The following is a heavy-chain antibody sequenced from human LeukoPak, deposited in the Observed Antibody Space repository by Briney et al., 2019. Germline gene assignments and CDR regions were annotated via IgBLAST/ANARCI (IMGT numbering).Heavy chain of an antibody. Sequence: PGGSLRLSCAASGFTFSSYWMHWVRQAPGKGLVWVSRINSDGSSTSYADSVKGRFTISRDNAKNTLYLQMNSLRAEDTAVYYCASLGIVVVPCGGDCYDDYWGQGTLVTVSS. V-gene: IGHV3-74*01. CDR2: INSDGSST. J-gene: IGHJ4*02. CDR3: ASLGIVVVPCGGDCYDDY. D-gene: IGHD2-21*02. CDR1: GFTFSSYW.